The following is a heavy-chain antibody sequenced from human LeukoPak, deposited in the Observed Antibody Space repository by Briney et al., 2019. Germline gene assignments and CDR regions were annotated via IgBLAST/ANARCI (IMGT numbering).Heavy chain of an antibody. CDR1: GYPFTKWE. J-gene: IGHJ5*02. V-gene: IGHV1-8*01. D-gene: IGHD1-14*01. CDR2: VHPDNGNT. Sequence: ASVKVSCKTSGYPFTKWEINWVRQAAGQGIEWLGWVHPDNGNTYYAQRFRGRGTMSRDTSTTTAYMELSGLRSNDTAVYFCATGPRNDPWGQGTLVTVSS. CDR3: ATGPRNDP.